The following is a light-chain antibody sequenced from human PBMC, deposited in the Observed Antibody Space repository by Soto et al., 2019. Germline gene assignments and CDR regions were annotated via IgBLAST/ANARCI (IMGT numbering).Light chain of an antibody. J-gene: IGLJ1*01. Sequence: QSALTQPASVSGSPGQSITISCTGTSSDVGGYNYVSWYQQHPGKAPKLMIYDVSNRPSGVSNRFSGYNSGNTASLTISGLQAEDEADYYCSSYTGITTHDVFGTGTKLTVL. CDR1: SSDVGGYNY. V-gene: IGLV2-14*01. CDR3: SSYTGITTHDV. CDR2: DVS.